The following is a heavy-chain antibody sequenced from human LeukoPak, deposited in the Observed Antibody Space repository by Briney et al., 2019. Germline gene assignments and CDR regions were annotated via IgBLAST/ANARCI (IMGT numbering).Heavy chain of an antibody. Sequence: GASVKVSCKASGYTFTGYYMHWVRQAPGQGLEWMGWINPNSGGTNYAQKFQGRVTMTRDTSISTAYMELSRLRSDDTAVYYCARGPSGYENNWFDPWGQGTLVTVYS. V-gene: IGHV1-2*02. D-gene: IGHD5-12*01. CDR2: INPNSGGT. CDR1: GYTFTGYY. CDR3: ARGPSGYENNWFDP. J-gene: IGHJ5*02.